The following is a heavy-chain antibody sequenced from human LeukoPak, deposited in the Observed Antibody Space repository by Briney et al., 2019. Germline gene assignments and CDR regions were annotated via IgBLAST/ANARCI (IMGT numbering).Heavy chain of an antibody. Sequence: GGSLRLSCTTSEFTFGDYAMSWFRQAPGKGLEWVGLIRSNAYGGTTEYAASVKGRFTISRDDSKSIAYLQMNSLKTEDTAVYYCTRANAGGLLWFGESPPGYWGQGTLVTVSS. D-gene: IGHD3-10*01. J-gene: IGHJ4*02. CDR2: IRSNAYGGTT. V-gene: IGHV3-49*03. CDR1: EFTFGDYA. CDR3: TRANAGGLLWFGESPPGY.